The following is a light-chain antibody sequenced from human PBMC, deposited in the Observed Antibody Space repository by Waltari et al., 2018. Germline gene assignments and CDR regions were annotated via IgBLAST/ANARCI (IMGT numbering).Light chain of an antibody. CDR2: RNE. V-gene: IGLV1-44*01. Sequence: QSVLTQPPSASATPGHRVIISCSGSDSNIGDNVVNWYQQLPGTAPKLLLYRNELRPSGVPDRFSASKSGTSASLAISGLQSEDEADYYCATWDDGLGGVWVFGGGTKVTVL. CDR1: DSNIGDNV. J-gene: IGLJ3*02. CDR3: ATWDDGLGGVWV.